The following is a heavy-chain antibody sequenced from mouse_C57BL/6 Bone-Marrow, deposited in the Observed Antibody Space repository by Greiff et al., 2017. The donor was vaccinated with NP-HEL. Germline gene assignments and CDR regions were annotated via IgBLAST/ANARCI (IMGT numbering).Heavy chain of an antibody. V-gene: IGHV1-15*01. CDR1: GYTFTDYE. CDR3: TREGSFYWYFDV. Sequence: VQLVESGAELVRPGASVTLSCKASGYTFTDYEMHWVKQTPVHGLEWIGAIDPETGGTAYNQKFKGKAILTADKSSSTAYMELRSLTSEDSAVYYCTREGSFYWYFDVWGTGTTVTVSS. CDR2: IDPETGGT. J-gene: IGHJ1*03.